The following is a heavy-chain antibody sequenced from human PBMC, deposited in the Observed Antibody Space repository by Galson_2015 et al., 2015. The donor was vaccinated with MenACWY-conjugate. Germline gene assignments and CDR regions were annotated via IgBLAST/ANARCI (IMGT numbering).Heavy chain of an antibody. CDR2: IDWDDDK. CDR3: ARTDFCCTNGVCSSYYFDY. CDR1: GFSLSTSGMC. D-gene: IGHD2-8*01. V-gene: IGHV2-70*11. J-gene: IGHJ4*02. Sequence: PALVKPTQTLTLTCTFSGFSLSTSGMCVSWIRQPPGKALEWLARIDWDDDKYYSTSLKTRLTISKDTSKNQVVLTMTNMDPVDTATYYCARTDFCCTNGVCSSYYFDYWGQGTLVTVSS.